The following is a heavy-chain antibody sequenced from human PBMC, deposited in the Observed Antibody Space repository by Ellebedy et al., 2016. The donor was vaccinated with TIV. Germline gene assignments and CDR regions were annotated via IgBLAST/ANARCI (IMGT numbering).Heavy chain of an antibody. D-gene: IGHD6-13*01. CDR3: ARLAAAGTFFRDP. V-gene: IGHV3-48*01. CDR1: GFTFSSYS. CDR2: ISSSSSTI. Sequence: GESLKISCAASGFTFSSYSMNWVRQAPGKGLEWVSYISSSSSTIYYADSVKGRFTISRDNAKNSLYLQMNSLRAEDTAVYYCARLAAAGTFFRDPWGQGTLVTVSS. J-gene: IGHJ5*02.